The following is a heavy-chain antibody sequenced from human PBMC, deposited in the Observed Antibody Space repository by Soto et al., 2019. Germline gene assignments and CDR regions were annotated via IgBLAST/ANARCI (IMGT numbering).Heavy chain of an antibody. V-gene: IGHV3-23*01. CDR3: AKDLFASWHIVVVTPILD. J-gene: IGHJ4*02. CDR1: GFTFSSYA. CDR2: ISGSGGST. Sequence: EVQLLESGGGLVQPGGSLRLSCAASGFTFSSYAMSWVRQAPGKGLEWVSAISGSGGSTYYADSVKGRFTISRDNSKNTLYQQMNSLRAEDTAVYYCAKDLFASWHIVVVTPILDWGQGTLVTVSS. D-gene: IGHD2-21*02.